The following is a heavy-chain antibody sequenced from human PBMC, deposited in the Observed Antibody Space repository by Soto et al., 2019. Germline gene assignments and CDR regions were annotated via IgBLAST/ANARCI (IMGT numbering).Heavy chain of an antibody. Sequence: GCSLRLSCAYSVFTFISYSMNWVRQAPGKGLEWVSSISSSSSYIYYADSVKGRFTISRDNAKNSLYLQMNSLRAEDTAVYYCARDPSIAARRADGYGMDVWGQGTTVTVSS. CDR1: VFTFISYS. J-gene: IGHJ6*02. CDR2: ISSSSSYI. CDR3: ARDPSIAARRADGYGMDV. D-gene: IGHD6-6*01. V-gene: IGHV3-21*01.